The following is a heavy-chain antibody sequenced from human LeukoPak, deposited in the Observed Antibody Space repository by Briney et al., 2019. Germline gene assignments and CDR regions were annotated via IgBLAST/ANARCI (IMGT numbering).Heavy chain of an antibody. D-gene: IGHD4-11*01. CDR2: INSDESIT. CDR1: GFTFSSSW. CDR3: ARGLVPGFLDY. Sequence: PGGSLRHSCAASGFTFSSSWMYWVRQAPGKGLVWVSRINSDESITTYADSVKGRFTISRDNAKNTLYLQMNSLRAEDTAVYHCARGLVPGFLDYWGQGTPVTVSS. J-gene: IGHJ4*02. V-gene: IGHV3-74*01.